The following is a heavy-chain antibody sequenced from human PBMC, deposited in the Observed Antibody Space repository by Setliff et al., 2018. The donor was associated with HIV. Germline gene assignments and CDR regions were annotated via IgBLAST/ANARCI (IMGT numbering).Heavy chain of an antibody. D-gene: IGHD3-10*01. CDR1: AFIFGDYA. CDR2: ISGSGHTT. V-gene: IGHV3-23*01. Sequence: GSLRLSCTSSAFIFGDYAVSWVRQAPGKGLEWVSAISGSGHTTYYADSVKGRFTISRDNSKNTLHLQMNSLRGEDTAVYYCATYADRESNRFDPWGQGILVTVSS. CDR3: ATYADRESNRFDP. J-gene: IGHJ5*02.